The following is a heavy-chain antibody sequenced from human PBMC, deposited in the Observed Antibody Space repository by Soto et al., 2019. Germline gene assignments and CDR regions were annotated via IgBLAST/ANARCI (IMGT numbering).Heavy chain of an antibody. Sequence: PWGSLRLSCAASGFTFYTYGMHWVRQAQGKGLEWVTFISYDGSNKYYADSVKGRVTVSRDNSKNTQYLQMNSLRAEDTAVYFCAKALGELSPESFDYWGRGTQVTVSS. CDR2: ISYDGSNK. D-gene: IGHD3-16*02. J-gene: IGHJ4*02. CDR3: AKALGELSPESFDY. CDR1: GFTFYTYG. V-gene: IGHV3-30*02.